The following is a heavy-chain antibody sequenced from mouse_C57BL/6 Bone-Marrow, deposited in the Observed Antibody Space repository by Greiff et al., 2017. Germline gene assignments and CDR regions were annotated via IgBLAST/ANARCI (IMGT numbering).Heavy chain of an antibody. J-gene: IGHJ3*01. V-gene: IGHV1-4*01. Sequence: VQLQQSGAELARPGASVKMSCKASGYTFTSYTMHWVKQRPGQGLEWIGYINPSSGYTKYNQKFKDKATLTADKSSSTAYMQLSSLTSEDSAVYSCARRVWAAWFAYWGQGTLVTVSA. CDR3: ARRVWAAWFAY. CDR2: INPSSGYT. CDR1: GYTFTSYT. D-gene: IGHD2-10*02.